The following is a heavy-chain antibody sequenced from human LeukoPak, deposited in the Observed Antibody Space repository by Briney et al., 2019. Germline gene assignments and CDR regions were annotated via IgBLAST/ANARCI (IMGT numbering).Heavy chain of an antibody. CDR3: ARLALAVANDYYYYYYMDV. V-gene: IGHV4-34*01. J-gene: IGHJ6*03. CDR2: INHSGST. D-gene: IGHD6-19*01. CDR1: GGSFSGYY. Sequence: SETLSLTCAVYGGSFSGYYWSWIRQPPGKGLEWIREINHSGSTNYNPSLKSRVTISVDTSKNQFSLKLSSVTAADTAVYYCARLALAVANDYYYYYYMDVWGKGTTVTISS.